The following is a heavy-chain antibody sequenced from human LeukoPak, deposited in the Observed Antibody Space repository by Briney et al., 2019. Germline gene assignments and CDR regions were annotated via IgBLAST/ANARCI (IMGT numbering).Heavy chain of an antibody. CDR1: GFTFSSYE. D-gene: IGHD3-10*01. V-gene: IGHV3-48*03. CDR3: ARGTSMVRGVPSYFDY. CDR2: ISSSGSTI. J-gene: IGHJ4*02. Sequence: GGSLRLSCAASGFTFSSYEMNWVRQAPGKGLEWVSYISSSGSTIYYADSVKGRFTISRDNAKNSLYLQMNSPRAEDTAVYYCARGTSMVRGVPSYFDYWGQGTLVTVSS.